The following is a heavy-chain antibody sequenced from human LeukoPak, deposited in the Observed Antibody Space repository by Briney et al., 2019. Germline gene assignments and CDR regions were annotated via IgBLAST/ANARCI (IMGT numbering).Heavy chain of an antibody. V-gene: IGHV1-2*02. CDR2: INPNSGGT. CDR1: GYTFTGYY. D-gene: IGHD5-18*01. Sequence: ASVKVSCKASGYTFTGYYMHWVRQAPGQGLEWMGWINPNSGGTNYAQKFQGRVTMTRDTSISTAYMELSRLRSDDTAVYYCAKDRQPWIQLWLTDYWGQGTLVTVSS. J-gene: IGHJ4*02. CDR3: AKDRQPWIQLWLTDY.